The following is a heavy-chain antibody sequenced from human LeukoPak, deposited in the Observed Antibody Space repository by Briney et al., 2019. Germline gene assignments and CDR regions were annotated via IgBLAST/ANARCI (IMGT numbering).Heavy chain of an antibody. CDR2: ISTYNGNT. D-gene: IGHD3-3*01. CDR1: GYTFNSYD. CDR3: ARVLRYDFWSAYYFDY. V-gene: IGHV1-18*01. Sequence: ASVKVSCKASGYTFNSYDISWVRQAPGQGLEWMTWISTYNGNTNYALKVQGRATMTTDTSTSTAYMELRSLRSDDTAVYYCARVLRYDFWSAYYFDYWGQGTLVTVSS. J-gene: IGHJ4*02.